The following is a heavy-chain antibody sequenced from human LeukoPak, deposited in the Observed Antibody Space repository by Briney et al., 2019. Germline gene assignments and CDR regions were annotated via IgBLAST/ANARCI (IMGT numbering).Heavy chain of an antibody. CDR2: IYYTGST. CDR1: GGSISSYY. Sequence: NPSETLSLTCTVSGGSISSYYGSWIRQPPGKGLEWIGYIYYTGSTNYNPSRKSRLTMSIDTSKHQFSLKLNSVTAADTALYYCARHTSPGYRNTWYDYWGQGMLVGVST. CDR3: ARHTSPGYRNTWYDY. D-gene: IGHD6-13*01. J-gene: IGHJ4*02. V-gene: IGHV4-59*08.